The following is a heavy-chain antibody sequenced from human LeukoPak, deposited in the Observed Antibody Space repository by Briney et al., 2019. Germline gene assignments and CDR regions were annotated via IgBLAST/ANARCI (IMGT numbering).Heavy chain of an antibody. Sequence: GGSLRLSCAASGFTFSTYGMYWVRQAPGKGLDWVAVIWYDGSNKYYADSVKGRFTISRDNSKNTLYLQMNSLRAEDTTVYYCAKDSNPAGYYYMDVWGKGTTVTVSS. J-gene: IGHJ6*03. V-gene: IGHV3-33*06. CDR1: GFTFSTYG. CDR2: IWYDGSNK. D-gene: IGHD1-14*01. CDR3: AKDSNPAGYYYMDV.